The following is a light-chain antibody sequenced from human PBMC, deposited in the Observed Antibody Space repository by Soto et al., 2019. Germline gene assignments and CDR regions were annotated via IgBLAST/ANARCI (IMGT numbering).Light chain of an antibody. J-gene: IGLJ3*02. CDR2: DVS. CDR3: SSYTSTNSGV. Sequence: QSVLTQSASVSGSPGQSITISCTGTSSDVGGYNYVSWYQQHPGKAPKLIIYDVSNRPSGVSTRFSGSKSGNTASLTISGLQAEDEADYSCSSYTSTNSGVFGGGTKLPVL. V-gene: IGLV2-14*01. CDR1: SSDVGGYNY.